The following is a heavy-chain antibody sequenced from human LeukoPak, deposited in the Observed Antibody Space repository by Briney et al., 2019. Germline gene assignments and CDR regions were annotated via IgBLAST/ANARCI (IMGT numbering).Heavy chain of an antibody. CDR1: GGSISSGGYY. Sequence: SETLSLTCTVSGGSISSGGYYWSWIRQHPGKGLEWIGYIYYSGSTYYNPSLKSRVTISVDTSKNQFSLKLSSVTAADTAVYYCARGSLYNWKLATWFDPWGQGTLVTVSS. D-gene: IGHD1-20*01. CDR2: IYYSGST. J-gene: IGHJ5*02. CDR3: ARGSLYNWKLATWFDP. V-gene: IGHV4-31*03.